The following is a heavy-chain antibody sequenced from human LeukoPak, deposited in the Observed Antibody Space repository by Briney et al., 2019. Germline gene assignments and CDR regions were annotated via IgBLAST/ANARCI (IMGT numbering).Heavy chain of an antibody. J-gene: IGHJ4*02. CDR3: ANQLLYRGTFDY. CDR1: GFTFSSYS. CDR2: ISSSSSTI. V-gene: IGHV3-48*01. Sequence: GGSLRLSCAASGFTFSSYSMNWVRQAPGKGLEWVSYISSSSSTIYYADSVKGRFTISRDNAKNSLYLQMNSLRAEDTAVYYCANQLLYRGTFDYGRQGTLVTVSS. D-gene: IGHD2-2*02.